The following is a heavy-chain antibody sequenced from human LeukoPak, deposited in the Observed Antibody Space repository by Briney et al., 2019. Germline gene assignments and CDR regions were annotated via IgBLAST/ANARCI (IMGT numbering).Heavy chain of an antibody. D-gene: IGHD6-6*01. V-gene: IGHV4-4*09. CDR3: ARLTRLSTSPDRYYLDY. CDR1: GDSISSYY. CDR2: IYTGGGT. Sequence: SETLSLTCTVSGDSISSYYWSWIRQPPGKGLEWIGYIYTGGGTNYIPSLKGRVTISIDTSKNQFSLKLSSVTAADSAVYYCARLTRLSTSPDRYYLDYWGQGTLVTVSS. J-gene: IGHJ4*02.